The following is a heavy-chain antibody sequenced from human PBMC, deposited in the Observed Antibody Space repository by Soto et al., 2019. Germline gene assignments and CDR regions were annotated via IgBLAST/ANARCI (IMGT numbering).Heavy chain of an antibody. CDR3: ARVPGVRGCGELREDGMDF. CDR2: ISAYNGNT. Sequence: ASVKVSCKASGYTFTSYGMIRVRPAPGQGLEWMGCISAYNGNTNYAQKLHGRVTMTTATSTNTAYMELRRRRTNDTAVYSCARVPGVRGCGELREDGMDFWGQGPTVTVSS. V-gene: IGHV1-18*01. CDR1: GYTFTSYG. J-gene: IGHJ6*02. D-gene: IGHD3-10*01.